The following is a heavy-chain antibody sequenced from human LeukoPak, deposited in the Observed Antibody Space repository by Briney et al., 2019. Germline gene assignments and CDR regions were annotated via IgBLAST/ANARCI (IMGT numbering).Heavy chain of an antibody. D-gene: IGHD3-3*01. CDR1: GYTSTGYY. CDR2: INPNSGCT. CDR3: ATLLEWDTTGGMDV. Sequence: ASVKVSCKASGYTSTGYYMHWVRQSPGQELEGMGWINPNSGCTNYAQKFQGRVTMTRDTSISTAYMELSRLRSDDTAVYYCATLLEWDTTGGMDVWGQGTTVTVSS. J-gene: IGHJ6*02. V-gene: IGHV1-2*02.